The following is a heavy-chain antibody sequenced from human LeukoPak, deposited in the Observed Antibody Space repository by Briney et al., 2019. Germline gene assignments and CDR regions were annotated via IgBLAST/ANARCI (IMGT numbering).Heavy chain of an antibody. V-gene: IGHV4-59*01. Sequence: PSETLSLTCTVSGGSISSYYWSWTRQPPGKGLEWIGYIYYSGSTNYNPSLKSRVTISVDTSKNQFSLKLSSVTAADTAVYYCGYGSGSYYFDYWGQGTLVTVSS. CDR1: GGSISSYY. D-gene: IGHD3-10*01. CDR3: GYGSGSYYFDY. J-gene: IGHJ4*02. CDR2: IYYSGST.